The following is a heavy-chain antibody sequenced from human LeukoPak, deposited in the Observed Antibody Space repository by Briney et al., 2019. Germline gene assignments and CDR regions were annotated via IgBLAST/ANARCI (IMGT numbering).Heavy chain of an antibody. J-gene: IGHJ4*02. D-gene: IGHD2-15*01. Sequence: PGGSLRLSCAASGFTFSSYGIHWVRQAPAKGLDWVAFIRYDGGNKYYADSVQGRFAISRHNSKSPLCLQMNSLRIDDTAVYYCARDGRTYCTSSSCYLPPDYWGQGTLVTVSS. CDR1: GFTFSSYG. CDR3: ARDGRTYCTSSSCYLPPDY. V-gene: IGHV3-30*02. CDR2: IRYDGGNK.